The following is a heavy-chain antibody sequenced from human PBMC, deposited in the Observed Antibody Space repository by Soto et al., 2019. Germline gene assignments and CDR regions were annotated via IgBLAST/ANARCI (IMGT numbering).Heavy chain of an antibody. Sequence: QVQLQESGPGLVKPSQTLSLTCTVSGGSISSGGYYWSWIRQHPGKGLEWIGYIYYSGSTYYNPSLRSRVTISVDTSKNQFSLKLSSVTAADTAVYYCARDQKIAAAGFDLWGRGTLVTVSS. D-gene: IGHD6-13*01. V-gene: IGHV4-31*03. CDR1: GGSISSGGYY. CDR2: IYYSGST. J-gene: IGHJ2*01. CDR3: ARDQKIAAAGFDL.